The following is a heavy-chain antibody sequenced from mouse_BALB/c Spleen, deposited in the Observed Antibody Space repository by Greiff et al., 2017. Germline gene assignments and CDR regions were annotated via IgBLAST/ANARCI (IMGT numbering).Heavy chain of an antibody. CDR3: ARVIYYDYPYYAMDY. Sequence: QVQLKESGPGLVAPSQSLSITCTVSGFSLTGYGVNWVRQPPGKGLEWLGMIWGDGSTVYNSALKSRLIISKDNSKSQVFLKMNSLQTDDTARYYCARVIYYDYPYYAMDYWGQGTSVTVSS. CDR2: IWGDGST. CDR1: GFSLTGYG. V-gene: IGHV2-6-7*01. J-gene: IGHJ4*01. D-gene: IGHD2-4*01.